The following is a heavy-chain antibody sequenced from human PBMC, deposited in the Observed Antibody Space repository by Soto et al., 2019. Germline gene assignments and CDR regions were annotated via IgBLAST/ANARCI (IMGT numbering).Heavy chain of an antibody. CDR3: ARGARDSYGFTRTAIIDY. CDR1: GYTFTGYY. Sequence: ASVKVSCKASGYTFTGYYMHWVRQAPGQGLEWMGWINPNSGGTNYAQKFQGWVTMTRDTSISTAYMELSRLRSDDTAVYYCARGARDSYGFTRTAIIDYWGQGTLVTVSS. D-gene: IGHD5-18*01. V-gene: IGHV1-2*04. J-gene: IGHJ4*02. CDR2: INPNSGGT.